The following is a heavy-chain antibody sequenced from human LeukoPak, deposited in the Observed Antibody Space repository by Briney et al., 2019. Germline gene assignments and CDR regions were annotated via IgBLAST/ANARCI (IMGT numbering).Heavy chain of an antibody. J-gene: IGHJ4*02. D-gene: IGHD5/OR15-5a*01. V-gene: IGHV3-21*01. CDR3: VRDRTVSTILHY. Sequence: VGALRLSCAPSRFTLSSYNMNSVRQAPGKEMEWVSSITSDSRYMYYADSVRGRFTISRDNAKNSLYLPMNSLRAEDTAVYYCVRDRTVSTILHYWGQGTLVTVSS. CDR2: ITSDSRYM. CDR1: RFTLSSYN.